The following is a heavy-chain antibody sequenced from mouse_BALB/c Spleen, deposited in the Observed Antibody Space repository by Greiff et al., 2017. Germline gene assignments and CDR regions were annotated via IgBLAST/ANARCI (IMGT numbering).Heavy chain of an antibody. CDR3: ARSYYDYLYAMDY. CDR1: GFTFSSFG. J-gene: IGHJ4*01. Sequence: EVKLMESGGGLVQPGGSRKLSCAASGFTFSSFGMHWVRQAPEKGLEWVAYISSGSSTIYYADTVKGRFTISRDNPKNTLFLQMTSLRSEDTAMYYCARSYYDYLYAMDYWGQGTSVTVSS. D-gene: IGHD2-4*01. V-gene: IGHV5-17*02. CDR2: ISSGSSTI.